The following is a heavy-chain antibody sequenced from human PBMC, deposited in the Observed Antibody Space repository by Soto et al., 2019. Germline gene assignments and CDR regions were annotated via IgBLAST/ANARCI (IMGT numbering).Heavy chain of an antibody. CDR3: ARGSGSNWADYYYYGMDV. J-gene: IGHJ6*02. Sequence: QVQLVQSGAEVKKPGASVKVSCKASGYTFTGYYMHWVRQAPGQGLEWMGWINPNSGGTNYAQKFQGRVTMTRDTSISTAYMELSRLRSDDTAVYYCARGSGSNWADYYYYGMDVWGQGTTVTVSS. D-gene: IGHD1-26*01. CDR2: INPNSGGT. CDR1: GYTFTGYY. V-gene: IGHV1-2*02.